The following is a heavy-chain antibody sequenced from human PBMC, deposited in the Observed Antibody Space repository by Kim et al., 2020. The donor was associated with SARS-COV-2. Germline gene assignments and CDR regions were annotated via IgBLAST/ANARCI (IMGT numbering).Heavy chain of an antibody. D-gene: IGHD1-7*01. CDR3: ARVDNWNYDGYFDY. J-gene: IGHJ4*02. Sequence: QKFQGRVPLTRDTSASTAYMELSSLRSEDTAVYYCARVDNWNYDGYFDYWGQGTLVTVSS. V-gene: IGHV1-3*01.